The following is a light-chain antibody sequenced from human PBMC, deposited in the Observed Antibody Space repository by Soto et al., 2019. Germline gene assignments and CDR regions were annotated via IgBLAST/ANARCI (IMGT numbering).Light chain of an antibody. Sequence: QSALAQPPSASGSPGQSVTISCTGTSSDVGDNYVSWYQQHLGKAPQLIIYEVTLRPSGVPDRFSGAKSGNTASLTVSWLQDDDEDDYYCSAYAGSNTFVFGTGTKVTVL. V-gene: IGLV2-8*01. CDR2: EVT. J-gene: IGLJ1*01. CDR3: SAYAGSNTFV. CDR1: SSDVGDNY.